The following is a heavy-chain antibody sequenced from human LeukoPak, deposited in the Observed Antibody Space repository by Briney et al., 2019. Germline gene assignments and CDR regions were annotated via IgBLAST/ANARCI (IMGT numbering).Heavy chain of an antibody. J-gene: IGHJ4*02. CDR1: GFTLSNHW. Sequence: GGSLRLSCAASGFTLSNHWMIWVRQAPGKGLECVANIKQDGIEKYYLDSVKGRFTISRDNAKNSVYLQMNSLRAEDTAVYYCARDQGTSYYDFWSGYYPFDYWGQGTLVTVSS. CDR3: ARDQGTSYYDFWSGYYPFDY. D-gene: IGHD3-3*01. V-gene: IGHV3-7*01. CDR2: IKQDGIEK.